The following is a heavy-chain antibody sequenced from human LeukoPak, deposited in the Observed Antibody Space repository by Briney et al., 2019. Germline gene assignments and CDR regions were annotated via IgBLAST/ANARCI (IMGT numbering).Heavy chain of an antibody. CDR1: GFTFSSYS. CDR3: ARGDYCGGDCYSSLSNY. CDR2: ISVSSSYI. V-gene: IGHV3-21*01. J-gene: IGHJ4*02. Sequence: GGSLRLSCAASGFTFSSYSMNWVRQAPGKGLEWVSSISVSSSYIYYADSVRGRFTISRDNAKSSLYLQMNSLRAEDTAVYFCARGDYCGGDCYSSLSNYWGQGTLVTVSS. D-gene: IGHD2-21*02.